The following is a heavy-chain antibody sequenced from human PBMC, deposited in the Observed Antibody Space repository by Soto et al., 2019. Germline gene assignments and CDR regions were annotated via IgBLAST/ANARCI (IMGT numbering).Heavy chain of an antibody. CDR3: ARGGGGLGSSGSGLDY. CDR2: INPNSGGT. Sequence: QVQLVQSGAEVKKPGASVKVSCKASGYTFTGYYMHWVRQAPGQGLEWMGWINPNSGGTNYAQKFQGRVTMTRDTSISTAYMGLGGLRSDATAVYYCARGGGGLGSSGSGLDYWGQGTLVTVSS. CDR1: GYTFTGYY. V-gene: IGHV1-2*02. J-gene: IGHJ4*02. D-gene: IGHD6-6*01.